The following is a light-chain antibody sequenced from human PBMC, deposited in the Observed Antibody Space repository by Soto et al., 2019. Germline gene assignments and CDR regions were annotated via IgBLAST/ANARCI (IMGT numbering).Light chain of an antibody. Sequence: QSVLTQPPSASGTPGQRVTISCSGSSSSIGSNPVSWYQQLPGTAPKSLIYSDNQRPSGVPDRISGSRSGTSASLAISGLQSEDEAEYYCAAWDDSLRGRVFGGGTKVTVL. J-gene: IGLJ2*01. CDR1: SSSIGSNP. V-gene: IGLV1-44*01. CDR3: AAWDDSLRGRV. CDR2: SDN.